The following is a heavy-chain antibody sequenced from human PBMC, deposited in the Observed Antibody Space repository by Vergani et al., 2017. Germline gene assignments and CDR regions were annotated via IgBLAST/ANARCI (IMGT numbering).Heavy chain of an antibody. D-gene: IGHD3-22*01. CDR2: ISAYNGNT. V-gene: IGHV1-18*04. Sequence: QVQLVQSGAEVKKPGASVKVSCKASGYTFTSYGISWVRQAPGQGLEWMGWISAYNGNTNYAQKLQGRVTMTTDTSTSTAYMELRSLRSDDTAVYYCARDPQKMYYYDSSGYPDYWGQGTLVTVSS. CDR3: ARDPQKMYYYDSSGYPDY. J-gene: IGHJ4*02. CDR1: GYTFTSYG.